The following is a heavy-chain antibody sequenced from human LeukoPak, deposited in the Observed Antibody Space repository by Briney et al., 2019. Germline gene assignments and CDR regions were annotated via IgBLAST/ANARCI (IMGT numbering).Heavy chain of an antibody. CDR1: GYTFTGYY. Sequence: ASVKVSCKASGYTFTGYYIHWVRQAPGQGLEWMGWINPNSGGTNYAQKFQGRVTMSGDTSMTTAYMELSRLTSDDTAVYYCARCPLYSSSCLRFDPWGQGTLVTVSS. CDR3: ARCPLYSSSCLRFDP. D-gene: IGHD6-13*01. J-gene: IGHJ5*02. CDR2: INPNSGGT. V-gene: IGHV1-2*02.